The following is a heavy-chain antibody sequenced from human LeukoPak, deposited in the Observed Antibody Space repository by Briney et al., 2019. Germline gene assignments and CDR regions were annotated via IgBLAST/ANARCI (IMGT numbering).Heavy chain of an antibody. J-gene: IGHJ4*02. V-gene: IGHV4-30-4*01. Sequence: SETLSLTCTVSGGSISSGDYYWSWIRQPPGKGLEWIGYIYYSGSTYNNPSLKSRVTISVDTSKNQFSLKLSSVTAADTAVYYCASLFYDSSGYYPRFDYWGQGTLVTVSS. D-gene: IGHD3-22*01. CDR3: ASLFYDSSGYYPRFDY. CDR1: GGSISSGDYY. CDR2: IYYSGST.